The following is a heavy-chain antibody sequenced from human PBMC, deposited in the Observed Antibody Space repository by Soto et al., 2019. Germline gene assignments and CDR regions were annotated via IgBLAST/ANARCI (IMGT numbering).Heavy chain of an antibody. V-gene: IGHV1-69*13. CDR1: GGTFSSYA. J-gene: IGHJ5*02. D-gene: IGHD6-19*01. Sequence: SVKVSCKASGGTFSSYAISWVRQAPGQGLEWMGGIIPIFGTANYAQKFQGSVTITADESTSTAYMELSSLRPEDTAVYYCARDPNRQWLVRPHSLPEFDPRGQGTLVTVSS. CDR2: IIPIFGTA. CDR3: ARDPNRQWLVRPHSLPEFDP.